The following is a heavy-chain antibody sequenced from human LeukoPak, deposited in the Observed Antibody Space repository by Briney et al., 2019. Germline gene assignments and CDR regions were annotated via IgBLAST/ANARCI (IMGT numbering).Heavy chain of an antibody. CDR3: ALGGSSDAFDI. V-gene: IGHV3-30-3*01. CDR2: ISYDGTNK. D-gene: IGHD1-26*01. J-gene: IGHJ3*02. CDR1: GFTFSSYA. Sequence: PGGSLRLSCAASGFTFSSYAMSWVRQAPGKGLEWVAVISYDGTNKYHADSVKGRFTITRENSRNTLYLQINSLRVEDTAVYYCALGGSSDAFDIWGQGTMVTVSS.